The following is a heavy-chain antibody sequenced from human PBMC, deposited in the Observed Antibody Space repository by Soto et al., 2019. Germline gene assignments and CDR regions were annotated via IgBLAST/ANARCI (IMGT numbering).Heavy chain of an antibody. CDR2: IWYDGSNK. CDR3: ARDLWAQGDGYNNPTYYYYYGMDV. J-gene: IGHJ6*02. D-gene: IGHD5-12*01. Sequence: GGSLRLSCAASGFTFSSYGMHWVRQAPGKGLEWVAVIWYDGSNKYYADSVKGRFTISRDNSKNTLYLQMNSLRAEDTAVYYCARDLWAQGDGYNNPTYYYYYGMDVWGQGTTVTVSS. V-gene: IGHV3-33*01. CDR1: GFTFSSYG.